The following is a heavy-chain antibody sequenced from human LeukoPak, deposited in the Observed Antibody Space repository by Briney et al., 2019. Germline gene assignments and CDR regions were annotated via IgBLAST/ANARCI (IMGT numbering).Heavy chain of an antibody. D-gene: IGHD2-2*01. CDR3: ARVVVVVPAANDYYYYMDV. J-gene: IGHJ6*03. V-gene: IGHV1-2*02. CDR2: INPNSGGT. CDR1: GYTFTGYY. Sequence: ASVKVSCKASGYTFTGYYMHWVRQAPGQGLEWMGWINPNSGGTNYAQKFQGRVTMTRDTSISTAYMELSRLRSDDTAVYYCARVVVVVPAANDYYYYMDVWGKGTTVTIS.